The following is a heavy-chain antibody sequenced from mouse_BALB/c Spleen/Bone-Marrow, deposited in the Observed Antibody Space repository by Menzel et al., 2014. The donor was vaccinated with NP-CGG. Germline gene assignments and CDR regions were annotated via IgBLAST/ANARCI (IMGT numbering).Heavy chain of an antibody. CDR2: NYPGDGDT. CDR3: ARQYGNYFDY. D-gene: IGHD2-10*02. Sequence: VQLQQSGAELVRPGSSVKISCEASGYAFSSYWMNWVKQRPGQGLEWIGQNYPGDGDTNYNGKFKGKATLTADKSSSTAYMQLSSLTSEDSAVYFCARQYGNYFDYWGQGTTLTVSS. CDR1: GYAFSSYW. V-gene: IGHV1-80*01. J-gene: IGHJ2*01.